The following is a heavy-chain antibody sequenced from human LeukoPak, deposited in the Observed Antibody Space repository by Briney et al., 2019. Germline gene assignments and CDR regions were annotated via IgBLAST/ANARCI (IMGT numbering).Heavy chain of an antibody. V-gene: IGHV7-4-1*02. J-gene: IGHJ6*03. CDR2: INTNTGNP. D-gene: IGHD3-3*01. CDR1: GYTFTSYA. Sequence: ASVKVSCKASGYTFTSYAMNWVRQAPGQGLEWMGWINTNTGNPTYAQGFTGRFVFSLDTSVSTAYLQISSLKAEDTAVYYCAGDPVTIFGDGDYYYMDVWGKGTTVTVSS. CDR3: AGDPVTIFGDGDYYYMDV.